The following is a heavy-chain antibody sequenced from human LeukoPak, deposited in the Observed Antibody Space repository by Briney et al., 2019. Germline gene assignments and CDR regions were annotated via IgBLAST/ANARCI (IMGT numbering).Heavy chain of an antibody. CDR2: VQHIGGET. CDR3: ATYSILNAREFRY. CDR1: GFTFSNSW. D-gene: IGHD4-11*01. J-gene: IGHJ1*01. V-gene: IGHV3-7*01. Sequence: GGSLRLSCAGSGFTFSNSWMGWVRQAPGKGLEWVANVQHIGGETYYVDSVKGRFTIPRDNAKNSVYLQMNSLGADDTAVYYCATYSILNAREFRYWGQGTLVTVTS.